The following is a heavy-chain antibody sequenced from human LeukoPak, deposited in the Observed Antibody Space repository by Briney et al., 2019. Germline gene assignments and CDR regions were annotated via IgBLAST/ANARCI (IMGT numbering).Heavy chain of an antibody. CDR1: GYTFTSYY. V-gene: IGHV1-46*01. J-gene: IGHJ5*02. Sequence: ASVKVSCKASGYTFTSYYMHWVRQAPGQGLEWMGIINPSGGSTSYAQKLQGRVTMTTDTSTSTAYMELRSLRSDDTAVYYCAREQGIYGDYIAWFDPWGQGTLVTVSS. CDR2: INPSGGST. CDR3: AREQGIYGDYIAWFDP. D-gene: IGHD4-17*01.